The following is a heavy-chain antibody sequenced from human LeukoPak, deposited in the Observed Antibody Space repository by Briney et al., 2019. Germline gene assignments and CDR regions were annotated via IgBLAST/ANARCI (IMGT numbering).Heavy chain of an antibody. V-gene: IGHV4-59*01. CDR2: IYYSGST. D-gene: IGHD6-6*01. CDR3: AREGGIAARPFDY. CDR1: GGSISSYY. Sequence: SETLSLTCTVSGGSISSYYWGWLRQPPGKGLEWFGYIYYSGSTNYTPSLKSRVTISVDTSKNQFSLKLSSVTAADTAVYYCAREGGIAARPFDYWGQGTLVTVSS. J-gene: IGHJ4*02.